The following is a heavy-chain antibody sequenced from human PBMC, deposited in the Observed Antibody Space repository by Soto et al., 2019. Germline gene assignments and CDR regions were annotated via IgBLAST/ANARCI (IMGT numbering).Heavy chain of an antibody. D-gene: IGHD2-15*01. V-gene: IGHV3-48*02. Sequence: EVQLVESGGGLVQPGESLRLSCAASGFTFSYTSKNWVRQTPGKGLEWISYISPSSDTIYYADSVKGRFTISRDNAKNSLYLQMNTLRDEDSAVYYCATGPGSGHLFDYWGQGTLGTVSS. J-gene: IGHJ4*02. CDR2: ISPSSDTI. CDR3: ATGPGSGHLFDY. CDR1: GFTFSYTS.